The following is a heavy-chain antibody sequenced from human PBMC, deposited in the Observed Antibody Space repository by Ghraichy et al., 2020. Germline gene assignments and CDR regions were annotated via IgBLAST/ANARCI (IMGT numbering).Heavy chain of an antibody. CDR1: GFTFSSYS. Sequence: GESLNISCAASGFTFSSYSMNWVRQAPGKGLEWVSSISSSSYIYYADSVKGRFTLSRDNAKNSLYLQMSSLRAEDTAVYYCARDPNLFVYFDYWGQGTLVTVSS. CDR2: ISSSSYI. V-gene: IGHV3-21*01. J-gene: IGHJ4*02. CDR3: ARDPNLFVYFDY. D-gene: IGHD2-21*01.